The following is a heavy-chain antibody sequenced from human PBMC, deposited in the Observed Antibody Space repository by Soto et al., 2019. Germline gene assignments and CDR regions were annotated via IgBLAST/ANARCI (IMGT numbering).Heavy chain of an antibody. CDR2: IKQDGSEK. Sequence: GGSLRLSCAASGFTFNSYWMNWVRQAPGKGLEWVANIKQDGSEKNYVDSVKGRFTISRDNAKSSLYLQMNSLRGEDTAVYYCARDPSGYHFYYMDVWGKGTTVTVSS. V-gene: IGHV3-7*01. J-gene: IGHJ6*03. CDR1: GFTFNSYW. CDR3: ARDPSGYHFYYMDV. D-gene: IGHD6-19*01.